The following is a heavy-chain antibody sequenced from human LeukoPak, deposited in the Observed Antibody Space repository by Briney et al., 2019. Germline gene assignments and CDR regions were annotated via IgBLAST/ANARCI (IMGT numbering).Heavy chain of an antibody. V-gene: IGHV4-59*01. J-gene: IGHJ3*02. CDR3: ARDDDGWDAFDI. D-gene: IGHD5-24*01. CDR2: IYYTGST. Sequence: PSETLSLTCTVSGGSISTYYWSWIRQLPGKGLEWIGYIYYTGSTNYNPSLKSRVTISVDTSKNQFSLKLSSVTAADTAMYYCARDDDGWDAFDIWGQGTMVTVSS. CDR1: GGSISTYY.